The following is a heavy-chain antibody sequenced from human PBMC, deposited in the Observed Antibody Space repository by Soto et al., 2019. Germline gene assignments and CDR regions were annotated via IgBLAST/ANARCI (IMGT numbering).Heavy chain of an antibody. Sequence: SETLSLTCTVSGGSISSSSYYWGWIRQPPGKGLEWIGSIYYSGSTYYNPSLKSRVTISVDTSKNQFSLKLSSVTAADTAVYYCARQTEWTQLDYWGQGTLVTVS. D-gene: IGHD3-3*01. V-gene: IGHV4-39*01. CDR1: GGSISSSSYY. CDR3: ARQTEWTQLDY. J-gene: IGHJ4*02. CDR2: IYYSGST.